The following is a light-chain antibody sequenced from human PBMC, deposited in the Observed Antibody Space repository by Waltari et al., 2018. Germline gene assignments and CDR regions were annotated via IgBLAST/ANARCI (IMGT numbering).Light chain of an antibody. V-gene: IGKV1-12*01. CDR2: AAS. CDR3: QQAHTFPPT. CDR1: QGIRSW. J-gene: IGKJ3*01. Sequence: DIQMTQSPSSVSASVGDRVTITCRASQGIRSWLAWYQQKPGKAPQLLFYAASTLQSGVPSMFSGSGSGTDFTLTISSLQPEDFATYYCQQAHTFPPTFGPGTKVHIQ.